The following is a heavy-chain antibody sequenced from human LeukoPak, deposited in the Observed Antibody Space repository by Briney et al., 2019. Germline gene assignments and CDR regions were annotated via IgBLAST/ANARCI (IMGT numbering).Heavy chain of an antibody. J-gene: IGHJ6*03. CDR3: ARQHYYYYYMDV. Sequence: ASVTVSCKASGYTFTGYYMHWVRQAPGQGPEWMGRINPNSGGPDYAQRFQGRVTMTRDTSISTAYMELSRLRSDDTAVYYCARQHYYYYYMDVWGKGTTVTVSS. CDR2: INPNSGGP. V-gene: IGHV1-2*06. CDR1: GYTFTGYY.